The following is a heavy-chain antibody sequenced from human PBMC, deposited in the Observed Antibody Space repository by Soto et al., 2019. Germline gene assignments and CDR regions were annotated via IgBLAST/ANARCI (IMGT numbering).Heavy chain of an antibody. V-gene: IGHV4-4*07. J-gene: IGHJ4*02. D-gene: IGHD2-21*01. CDR1: GDPISRHH. Sequence: SETLSLTCSVFGDPISRHHWSWIRQPAGKGLEYIGRIYNSGLINYNPSLESRVSMSVDPSKNQISLKLTSATAADTAIYYCARGPLCGEECYFAFWGQGTLVTVSS. CDR3: ARGPLCGEECYFAF. CDR2: IYNSGLI.